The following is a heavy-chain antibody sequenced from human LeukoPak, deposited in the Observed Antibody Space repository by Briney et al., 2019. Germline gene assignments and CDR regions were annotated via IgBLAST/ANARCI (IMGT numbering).Heavy chain of an antibody. CDR2: IYHSGST. J-gene: IGHJ4*02. CDR1: GGSISSSNW. Sequence: SGTLSLTCAVSGGSISSSNWWSWVRQPPGKGLEWIGEIYHSGSTNYNPSLKSRVTISVDTSKNQFSLKLSSVTAADTAVYYCARDVDTAYYFDYWGQGTLVTVSS. CDR3: ARDVDTAYYFDY. D-gene: IGHD5-18*01. V-gene: IGHV4-4*02.